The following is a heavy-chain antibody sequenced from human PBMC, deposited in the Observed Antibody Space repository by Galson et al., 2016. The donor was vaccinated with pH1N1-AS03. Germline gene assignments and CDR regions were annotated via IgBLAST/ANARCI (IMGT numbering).Heavy chain of an antibody. D-gene: IGHD1-26*01. CDR1: GFPFSTYW. CDR2: INPDASST. CDR3: VRDRELVR. Sequence: SLRLSCAASGFPFSTYWMHWVRQAPGKGLEWVSRINPDASSTNYAESVKGRFTISRENAKNTVYLQINSLRAEDTAVYYCVRDRELVRWGQGTLVTVSS. J-gene: IGHJ5*02. V-gene: IGHV3-74*01.